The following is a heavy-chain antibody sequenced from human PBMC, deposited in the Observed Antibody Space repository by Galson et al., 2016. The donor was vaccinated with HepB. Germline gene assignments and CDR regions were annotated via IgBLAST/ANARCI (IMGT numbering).Heavy chain of an antibody. CDR1: GFTFSSYW. J-gene: IGHJ6*02. Sequence: FLRLSCAASGFTFSSYWMHWVRQAPGKGLVWVSRINSDGSSTSYADSVKGRFTISRDNAKNTLYLQMNSLRAEDTAVYYCAKAYGSGSSFYYYYGMDVWGQGTTATVSS. D-gene: IGHD3-10*01. CDR2: INSDGSST. CDR3: AKAYGSGSSFYYYYGMDV. V-gene: IGHV3-74*01.